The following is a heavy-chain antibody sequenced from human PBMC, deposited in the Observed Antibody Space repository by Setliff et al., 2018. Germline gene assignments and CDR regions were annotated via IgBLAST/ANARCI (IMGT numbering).Heavy chain of an antibody. Sequence: PSETLSLTCAVSGSAISSGHYWGWIRQTPGKGLEWIGSFRPSGKTYYNPSRNSRVTISVDTSTKQFSLKVTSVAAADTAVYYCVRDAGDGYDVDASAGGGFDFWGQGTMVTVSS. CDR2: FRPSGKT. D-gene: IGHD5-12*01. V-gene: IGHV4-38-2*02. CDR3: VRDAGDGYDVDASAGGGFDF. CDR1: GSAISSGHY. J-gene: IGHJ3*01.